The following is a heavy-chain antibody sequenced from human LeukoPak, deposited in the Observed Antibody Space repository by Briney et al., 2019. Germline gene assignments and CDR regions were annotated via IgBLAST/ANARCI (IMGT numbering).Heavy chain of an antibody. CDR2: IYSGGTT. CDR1: GFSVSSNY. D-gene: IGHD3-22*01. CDR3: AIAWEDSSGYGFLGGAHYFDY. V-gene: IGHV3-53*01. Sequence: GGSLRLSCAASGFSVSSNYMSWVRQAPGKGLEWVSVIYSGGTTYYADSVKGRFSISRDNSKNTLYLQMNSLGAEDTAVYYCAIAWEDSSGYGFLGGAHYFDYWGQGTLVTVSS. J-gene: IGHJ4*02.